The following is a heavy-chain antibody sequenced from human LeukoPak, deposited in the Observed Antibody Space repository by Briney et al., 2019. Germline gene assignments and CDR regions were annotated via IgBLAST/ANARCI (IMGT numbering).Heavy chain of an antibody. J-gene: IGHJ5*02. CDR3: ARGFEYCSGGSCYWSWFDP. Sequence: GGSLRLSCAASGFTFSGSTMNWVRQAPGKGLEWVSSISSGSSYIYYADSVKGRFTISRDNAKNSLYLQMNSLRAEDTAVYYCARGFEYCSGGSCYWSWFDPWGQGTLVTVSS. V-gene: IGHV3-21*04. CDR1: GFTFSGST. D-gene: IGHD2-15*01. CDR2: ISSGSSYI.